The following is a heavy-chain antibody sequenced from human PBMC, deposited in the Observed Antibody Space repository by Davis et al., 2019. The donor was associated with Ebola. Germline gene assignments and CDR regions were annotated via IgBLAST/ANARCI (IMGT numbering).Heavy chain of an antibody. Sequence: SETLSLTCTVSGGSISSYYWSWIRQPPGKGLEWIGYIYYSGSTNYNPSLKSRVTISVDTSKNQFSLKLSSVTAADTAVYYCARPSFWSGYYKRGLVDVWGQGTTVTVSS. D-gene: IGHD3-3*01. V-gene: IGHV4-59*08. CDR1: GGSISSYY. CDR2: IYYSGST. CDR3: ARPSFWSGYYKRGLVDV. J-gene: IGHJ6*02.